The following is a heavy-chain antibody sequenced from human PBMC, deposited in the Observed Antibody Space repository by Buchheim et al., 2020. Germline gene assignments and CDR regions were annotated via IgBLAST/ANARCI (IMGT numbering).Heavy chain of an antibody. Sequence: QVQLVQSGAEVKKAGSSVKVSCRASGGTFSSYAINGVRKAPGRGREWMGAIVPIFETASFAQNFQGRVTITADESTSTAFMEETTLRSEDTAVYYCARGHYGSGIGNYYYYHHMDVWGQGTT. J-gene: IGHJ6*02. D-gene: IGHD3-10*01. V-gene: IGHV1-69*01. CDR2: IVPIFETA. CDR1: GGTFSSYA. CDR3: ARGHYGSGIGNYYYYHHMDV.